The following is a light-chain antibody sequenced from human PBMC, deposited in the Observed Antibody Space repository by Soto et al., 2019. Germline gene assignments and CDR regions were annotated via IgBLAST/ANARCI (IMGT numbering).Light chain of an antibody. CDR2: GAS. J-gene: IGKJ1*01. Sequence: EIVLTKSPGTLSLSPGERATLSCRARESVNSNYLGWYQQKPGQAPRLLIYGASSRATGITDRFSGSGSGTDFTLIIRRLEPEDLAVYYCQQYGTSPWTFGQGNKVDIK. CDR1: ESVNSNY. CDR3: QQYGTSPWT. V-gene: IGKV3-20*01.